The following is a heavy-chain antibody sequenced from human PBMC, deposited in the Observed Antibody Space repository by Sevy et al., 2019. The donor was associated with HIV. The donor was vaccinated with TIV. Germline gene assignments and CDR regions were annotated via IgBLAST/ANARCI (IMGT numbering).Heavy chain of an antibody. V-gene: IGHV4-34*01. D-gene: IGHD1-26*01. CDR3: ARGQWEHPY. Sequence: SETLSLTCAVYGGSFSGYYWNWIRQPPGKGLEWIGEIIPSGITNYNPSLKSRVTISIDTSKNQFSLKVKSETAADTAIYYCARGQWEHPYWGQGTQVTVSS. CDR1: GGSFSGYY. J-gene: IGHJ4*02. CDR2: IIPSGIT.